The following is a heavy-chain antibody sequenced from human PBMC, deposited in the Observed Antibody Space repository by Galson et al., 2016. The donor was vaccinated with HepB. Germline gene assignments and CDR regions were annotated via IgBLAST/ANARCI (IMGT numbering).Heavy chain of an antibody. V-gene: IGHV3-11*04. D-gene: IGHD2-2*01. J-gene: IGHJ4*02. CDR1: GFTFSDYY. CDR2: ISSSSSTI. CDR3: AKDGGGYCSSTSCYGPLY. Sequence: SLRLSRAASGFTFSDYYMSWIRQAPGKGLEWISYISSSSSTIYYADSVKGRFTISRDNSKNTLYLQMNSLRAEDTAVYYCAKDGGGYCSSTSCYGPLYWGQGTLVTVSS.